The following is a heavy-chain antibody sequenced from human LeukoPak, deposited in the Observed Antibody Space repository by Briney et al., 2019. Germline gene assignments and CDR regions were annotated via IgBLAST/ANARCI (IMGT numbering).Heavy chain of an antibody. D-gene: IGHD2-15*01. V-gene: IGHV3-74*01. CDR3: ARDGGYYHNWFDP. CDR2: INSDGSST. CDR1: GFTFSSYW. Sequence: GGSLRLSCAASGFTFSSYWMHWVRQAPRKGLVWVSRINSDGSSTSYADSVKGRYTISRDNAKNTLYLQMNSLRAEDTAVYYCARDGGYYHNWFDPWGQGTLVTVSS. J-gene: IGHJ5*02.